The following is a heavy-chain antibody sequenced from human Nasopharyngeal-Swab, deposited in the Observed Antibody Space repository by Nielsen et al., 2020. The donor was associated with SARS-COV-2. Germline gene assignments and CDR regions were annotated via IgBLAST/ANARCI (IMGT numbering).Heavy chain of an antibody. CDR1: GFTFSSYA. V-gene: IGHV3-23*01. CDR3: AKVAADRSSGGWFDP. J-gene: IGHJ5*02. Sequence: GGSLRLSCAASGFTFSSYAMNWVRQAPGKGLEWVSAISGSGGSTYYADSVKGRFTISRDNSKNTLYLQMNSLRAEDTAVYYCAKVAADRSSGGWFDPWGQGTLVTVSS. D-gene: IGHD6-6*01. CDR2: ISGSGGST.